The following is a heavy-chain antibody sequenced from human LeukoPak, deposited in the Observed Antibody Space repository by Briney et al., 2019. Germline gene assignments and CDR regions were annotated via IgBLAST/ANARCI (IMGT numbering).Heavy chain of an antibody. CDR3: ATSQCGSDCYLAGDY. Sequence: PSETLSLTCIVSGGSVSSGSYYWSWIRQHPGKGLEWIGYIYYTGITNYNPSLKSRVTISVDTSKNQFSLNLNSVTAADTAAYYCATSQCGSDCYLAGDYWGQGTLVTVSS. CDR2: IYYTGIT. D-gene: IGHD2-21*02. J-gene: IGHJ4*02. CDR1: GGSVSSGSYY. V-gene: IGHV4-61*01.